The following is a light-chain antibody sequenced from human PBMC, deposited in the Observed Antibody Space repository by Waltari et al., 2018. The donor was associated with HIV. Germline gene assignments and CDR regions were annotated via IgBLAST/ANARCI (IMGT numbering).Light chain of an antibody. Sequence: QSALTQPRSVSGSPGQSVTISCTGTSSDVGGYNYVSWYQQHPGKAPKFMIYDVNKRPSGVPARFSGSKSGTTASLTISGLQAEDEADYYCCSYADNYPVVFGGGTKLTVL. J-gene: IGLJ2*01. CDR1: SSDVGGYNY. CDR3: CSYADNYPVV. CDR2: DVN. V-gene: IGLV2-11*01.